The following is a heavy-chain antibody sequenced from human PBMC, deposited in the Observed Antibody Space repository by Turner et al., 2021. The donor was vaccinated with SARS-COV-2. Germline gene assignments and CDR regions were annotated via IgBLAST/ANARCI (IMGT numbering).Heavy chain of an antibody. D-gene: IGHD2-15*01. V-gene: IGHV3-30*09. CDR3: AKDSVAGRIFYYYGMDV. CDR1: GFTFSSYA. Sequence: QVQLVESGGGVVQPGRSLRLSCAASGFTFSSYAMHWVRQAPGKGLEWVAVISDDGSNKYYADSVKGRFAISRDNSKNTLYLQMNSLRAEDTAVFYCAKDSVAGRIFYYYGMDVWGQGTTVTVSS. CDR2: ISDDGSNK. J-gene: IGHJ6*02.